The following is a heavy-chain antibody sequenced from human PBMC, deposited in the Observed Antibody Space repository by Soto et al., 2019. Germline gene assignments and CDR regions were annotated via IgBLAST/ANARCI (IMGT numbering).Heavy chain of an antibody. D-gene: IGHD6-13*01. Sequence: SETQCLTWAVDGGYFSGYYGSWIRQNPGKGLEWIGKIIHSGSTNYNPSLKSRVTISVDTSKNQFSLKLSSVTAADTAVYYCARATTGYSSSWFALWGQGTLVTGSS. J-gene: IGHJ5*02. CDR2: IIHSGST. V-gene: IGHV4-34*12. CDR3: ARATTGYSSSWFAL. CDR1: GGYFSGYY.